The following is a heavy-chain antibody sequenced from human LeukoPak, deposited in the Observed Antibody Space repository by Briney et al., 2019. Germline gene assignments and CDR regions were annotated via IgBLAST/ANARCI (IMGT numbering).Heavy chain of an antibody. CDR3: TNLDSRALFDP. CDR1: GFTFSSYW. D-gene: IGHD3-22*01. J-gene: IGHJ5*02. CDR2: IKQDGSEK. Sequence: GGSLRLSCAASGFTFSSYWMSWVPQAPGRGLEWVVNIKQDGSEKSYMDSVKGRFTISRDNAKRSMYMQMNSLRAGDTAVYYFTNLDSRALFDPWGQGTLVTVSS. V-gene: IGHV3-7*01.